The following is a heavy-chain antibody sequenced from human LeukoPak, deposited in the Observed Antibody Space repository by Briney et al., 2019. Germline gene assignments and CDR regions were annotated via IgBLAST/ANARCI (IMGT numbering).Heavy chain of an antibody. CDR2: ISGSGGST. J-gene: IGHJ4*02. V-gene: IGHV3-23*01. D-gene: IGHD5-12*01. CDR3: AKGGVVDIVATSYLDY. Sequence: GGSLRLSCAASGFTFSSYAMSWVRQAPGKGLEWVSAISGSGGSTYYADSVKGRFTISRGNSKNTLYLQMNSLRAEDTAVYYCAKGGVVDIVATSYLDYWGQGTLVTVSS. CDR1: GFTFSSYA.